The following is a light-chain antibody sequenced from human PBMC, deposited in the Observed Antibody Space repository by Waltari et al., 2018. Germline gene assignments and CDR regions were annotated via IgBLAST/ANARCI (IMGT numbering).Light chain of an antibody. J-gene: IGLJ2*01. CDR1: ELGDKY. Sequence: SYELTQPPSVSVSPGQTASITCSGDELGDKYVCWYQQKPGQSPMLIIYQDGERPSGIPDGFSGSNSGNTATLTISGTQAMDEADYYSQAWDTSTVVFGGGTELTVL. CDR3: QAWDTSTVV. CDR2: QDG. V-gene: IGLV3-1*01.